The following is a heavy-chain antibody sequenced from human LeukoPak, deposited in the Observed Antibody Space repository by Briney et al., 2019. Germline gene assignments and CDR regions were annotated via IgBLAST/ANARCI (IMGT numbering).Heavy chain of an antibody. CDR1: EFSVSSNY. J-gene: IGHJ6*03. D-gene: IGHD3-10*01. Sequence: GGSLRLSCAASEFSVSSNYMNWVRQAPGKGLEWVSVIYSAGSTYYADSVQGRFTISRDNSKNTLYLQMNSLRAEDTAVYYCARDKYFGVMDVWGKGTTVTISS. V-gene: IGHV3-53*01. CDR2: IYSAGST. CDR3: ARDKYFGVMDV.